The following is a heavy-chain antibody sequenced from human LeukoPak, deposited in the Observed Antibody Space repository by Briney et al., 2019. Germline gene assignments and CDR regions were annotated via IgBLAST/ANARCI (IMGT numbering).Heavy chain of an antibody. CDR3: ASPSRASYYYYYMDV. V-gene: IGHV1-46*01. CDR2: INPSGGST. Sequence: ASVKVPCKASGYTFTSYYMHWERQAPGQGLEWMGIINPSGGSTSYAQKFQGRVTMTRDMSTSTVYMELSSLRSEDTAVYYCASPSRASYYYYYMDVWGKGTTVTVSS. J-gene: IGHJ6*03. CDR1: GYTFTSYY. D-gene: IGHD2-2*01.